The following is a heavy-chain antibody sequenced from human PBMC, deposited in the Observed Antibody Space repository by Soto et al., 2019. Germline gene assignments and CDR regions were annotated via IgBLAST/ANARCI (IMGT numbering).Heavy chain of an antibody. D-gene: IGHD6-13*01. V-gene: IGHV4-34*01. CDR2: INHSGST. J-gene: IGHJ4*02. CDR3: ARAAAGMEYFDT. Sequence: PSETLSLTCAGSGGSFSGYYWSWIRQPPGKGLEWIGEINHSGSTNYNPSLKSRVTISVDTSKNQFSLKLSSVTAADTAVYYCARAAAGMEYFDTWGQATLVTVAS. CDR1: GGSFSGYY.